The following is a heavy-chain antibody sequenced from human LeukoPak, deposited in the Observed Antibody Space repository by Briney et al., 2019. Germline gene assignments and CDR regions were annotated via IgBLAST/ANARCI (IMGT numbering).Heavy chain of an antibody. CDR3: ARDHGDDAFDI. V-gene: IGHV1-46*01. D-gene: IGHD3-3*01. CDR1: GYTFTSYY. J-gene: IGHJ3*02. CDR2: INPSGGST. Sequence: ASVKVSCKATGYTFTSYYIHWVRQAPGQGLEWMGRINPSGGSTIYAQNFQGRVTMTRDTSTSTVYMELSSLRSEDTALYYCARDHGDDAFDIWGPGTMVTVSS.